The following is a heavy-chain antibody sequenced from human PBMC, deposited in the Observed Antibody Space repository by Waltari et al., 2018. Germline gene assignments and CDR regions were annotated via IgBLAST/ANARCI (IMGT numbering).Heavy chain of an antibody. V-gene: IGHV3-53*01. CDR2: VYSGGDT. D-gene: IGHD1-1*01. CDR1: GLVVSRRF. CDR3: ASGTATVSFEF. J-gene: IGHJ4*02. Sequence: EVQLVESGGDLIQPGGSLRLSCAACGLVVSRRFVAWVRQAPGKGLEWVSIVYSGGDTHFADSVKGRFTISRDDSRNTVYLQMNSLRAEDAALYYCASGTATVSFEFWGQGTQVTVSS.